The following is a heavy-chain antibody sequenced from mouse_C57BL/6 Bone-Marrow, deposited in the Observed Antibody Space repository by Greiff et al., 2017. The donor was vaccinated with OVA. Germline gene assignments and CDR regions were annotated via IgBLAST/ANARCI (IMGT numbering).Heavy chain of an antibody. CDR3: ARLLLLRSHYFDY. V-gene: IGHV1-26*01. D-gene: IGHD1-1*01. CDR2: INPNNGGT. Sequence: EVQLQQSGPELVKPGASVKISCKASGYTFTDYYMNWVKQSHGKSLEWIGDINPNNGGTSYNQKFKGKATLTVDKSSSTAYMELRSLTSEDSAVYYCARLLLLRSHYFDYWGQGTTLTVSS. CDR1: GYTFTDYY. J-gene: IGHJ2*01.